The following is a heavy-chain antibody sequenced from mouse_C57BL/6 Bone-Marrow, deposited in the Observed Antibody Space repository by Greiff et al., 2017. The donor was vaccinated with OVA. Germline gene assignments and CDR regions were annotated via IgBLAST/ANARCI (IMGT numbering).Heavy chain of an antibody. D-gene: IGHD4-1*01. CDR2: IDPSDSYT. Sequence: QVQLQQPGAELVMPGASVKLSCKASGYTFTSYWMHWVKQRPGQGLEWIGEIDPSDSYTNYNQKFKGKSTLTVDKSSSTAYMQLSSLTSEDSAVYYCATSPLGRVGFAYWGQGTLVTVSA. J-gene: IGHJ3*01. CDR3: ATSPLGRVGFAY. CDR1: GYTFTSYW. V-gene: IGHV1-69*01.